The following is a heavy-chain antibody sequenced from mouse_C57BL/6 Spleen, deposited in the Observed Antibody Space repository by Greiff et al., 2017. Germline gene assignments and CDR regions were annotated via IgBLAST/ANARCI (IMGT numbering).Heavy chain of an antibody. Sequence: QVQLKQPGAELVKPGASVKLSCKASGYTFTSYWMHWVKQRPGRGLEWIGRIDPKSGGTKYNEKFKSKATLTVDKPSSTAYMQLSSLTSEDSAVYYCARRTFYYGSSYFDYWGQGTTLTVSS. V-gene: IGHV1-72*01. CDR2: IDPKSGGT. CDR3: ARRTFYYGSSYFDY. J-gene: IGHJ2*01. CDR1: GYTFTSYW. D-gene: IGHD1-1*01.